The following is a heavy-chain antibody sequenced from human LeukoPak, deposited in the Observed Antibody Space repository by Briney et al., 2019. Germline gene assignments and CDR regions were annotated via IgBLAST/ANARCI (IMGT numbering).Heavy chain of an antibody. CDR3: ARESDGYDFWSGFDY. CDR1: GGSISSYY. Sequence: PSETLSLTCTVSGGSISSYYWSWIRQPPGKGLEWIGYIYYSGSTNYNPSLKSRVTISVDTSKNQFSLKLSSVTAADTAVYYCARESDGYDFWSGFDYWGQGTLVTVXS. D-gene: IGHD3-3*01. CDR2: IYYSGST. J-gene: IGHJ4*02. V-gene: IGHV4-59*01.